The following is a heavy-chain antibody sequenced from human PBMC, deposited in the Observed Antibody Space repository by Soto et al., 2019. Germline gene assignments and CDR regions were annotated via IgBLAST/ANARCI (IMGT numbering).Heavy chain of an antibody. V-gene: IGHV3-30-3*01. J-gene: IGHJ4*02. Sequence: QVQLVESGGGVVQPGRSLRLSCAASGFTFSSYAMHWVRQAPGKGLEWVAVISYDGSNKYYADSVKGRFTISRDNSKNTLYLQMNSLKAEDTAVYYCARDQDRHDSSGYYYSPFDYWGQGTLVTVSS. CDR2: ISYDGSNK. CDR3: ARDQDRHDSSGYYYSPFDY. CDR1: GFTFSSYA. D-gene: IGHD3-22*01.